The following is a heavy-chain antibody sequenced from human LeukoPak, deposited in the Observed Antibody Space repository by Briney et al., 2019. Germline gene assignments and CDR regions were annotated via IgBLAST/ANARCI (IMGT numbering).Heavy chain of an antibody. V-gene: IGHV3-48*03. CDR2: ISTSGSTI. Sequence: GGSLRLSCAASGFTFSSYEMNWVRQAPGKGLEWVSYISTSGSTIYYADSVKGRFTISRDNAKNSLYLQMNRLRAEDTAVYYCARDPDGTGPSDYFDYWGQGTLVTVSS. CDR1: GFTFSSYE. CDR3: ARDPDGTGPSDYFDY. J-gene: IGHJ4*02. D-gene: IGHD1-1*01.